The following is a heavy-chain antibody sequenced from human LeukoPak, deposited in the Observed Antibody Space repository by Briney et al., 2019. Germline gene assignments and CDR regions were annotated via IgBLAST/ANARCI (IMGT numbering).Heavy chain of an antibody. V-gene: IGHV2-70*11. CDR2: IDWDDNK. Sequence: SGPTLVNPTQTLTLTCTFSGFSLSTRGMCVSWIRQPPGKALEWLARIDWDDNKYYSTSLKTRLTISKDTSKNQVVLTMTNMDPVDTATYYCARIRSDYGSGSYPDYWGQGTLVTVSS. D-gene: IGHD3-10*01. CDR3: ARIRSDYGSGSYPDY. CDR1: GFSLSTRGMC. J-gene: IGHJ4*02.